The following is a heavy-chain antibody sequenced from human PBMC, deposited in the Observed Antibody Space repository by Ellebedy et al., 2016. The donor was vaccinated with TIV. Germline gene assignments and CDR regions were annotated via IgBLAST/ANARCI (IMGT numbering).Heavy chain of an antibody. CDR2: ISNTGSRI. V-gene: IGHV3-23*01. CDR3: AKGRGGGSDSSAPRYYFDY. Sequence: PGGSLRLSCAASGFTFSSYAMRWVRQAPGKGLEWVSTISNTGSRIYYADSVEGRFIISRDNSKKTLYLQMNSLRAEDTAVYYCAKGRGGGSDSSAPRYYFDYWGLGTLVTVSS. CDR1: GFTFSSYA. J-gene: IGHJ4*02. D-gene: IGHD3-22*01.